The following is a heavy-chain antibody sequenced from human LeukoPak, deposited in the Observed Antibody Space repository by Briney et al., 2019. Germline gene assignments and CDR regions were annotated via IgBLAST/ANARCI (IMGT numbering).Heavy chain of an antibody. CDR1: GYTFTGHY. Sequence: GASVKVSCKAFGYTFTGHYIHWVRQAPGQGLEWMGWINPDSGGTNYAQKFQGRVTMTRDTSITTAYMELSRLTSDDTAAYYCARDGYYDSSGYPGYWGQGTLVTVSS. CDR3: ARDGYYDSSGYPGY. CDR2: INPDSGGT. V-gene: IGHV1-2*02. J-gene: IGHJ4*02. D-gene: IGHD3-22*01.